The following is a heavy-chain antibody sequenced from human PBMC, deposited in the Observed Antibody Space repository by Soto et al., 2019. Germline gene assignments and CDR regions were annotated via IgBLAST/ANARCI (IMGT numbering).Heavy chain of an antibody. CDR2: LNNNGDTT. D-gene: IGHD6-19*01. CDR3: VNGGSDWYGY. J-gene: IGHJ4*02. Sequence: HPGGSLRLSCSASGFTFSSYAMHWVRQAPGKGLEYVSALNNNGDTTYYSDSVKGRFTISRDNPKNTLYLQMSSLRAEDTAVYYSVNGGSDWYGYWGQGALVTVYS. V-gene: IGHV3-64D*06. CDR1: GFTFSSYA.